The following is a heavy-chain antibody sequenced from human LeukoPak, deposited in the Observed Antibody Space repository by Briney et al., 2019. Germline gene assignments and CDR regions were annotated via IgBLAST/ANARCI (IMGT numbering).Heavy chain of an antibody. CDR2: IRYDGSNK. V-gene: IGHV3-30*02. Sequence: PGGSLRLSCAASGFTFSSYGMHWVRQAPGKGLEWVAFIRYDGSNKYHADSVKGRFTISRDNSKNTLYLQMNSLRAEDTAVYYCARGALWFGELFDYFDYWGQGTLVTVSS. J-gene: IGHJ4*02. D-gene: IGHD3-10*01. CDR3: ARGALWFGELFDYFDY. CDR1: GFTFSSYG.